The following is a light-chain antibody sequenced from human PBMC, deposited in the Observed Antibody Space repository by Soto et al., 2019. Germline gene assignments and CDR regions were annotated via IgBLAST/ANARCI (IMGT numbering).Light chain of an antibody. Sequence: QSALTQPASVSGSPGQSITISCTGTSSDVGSSNLVSWYQQHPGKAPKLIIYEGSRRPSGVSGRFSGSMSGNTASLTISGLQAEDEADYYCCSFARSSTSYVFGTGTKLTVI. CDR3: CSFARSSTSYV. CDR1: SSDVGSSNL. V-gene: IGLV2-23*01. J-gene: IGLJ1*01. CDR2: EGS.